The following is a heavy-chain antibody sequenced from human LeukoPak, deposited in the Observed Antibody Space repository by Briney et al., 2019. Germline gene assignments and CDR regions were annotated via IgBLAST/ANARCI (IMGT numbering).Heavy chain of an antibody. CDR1: GFTFSTYA. V-gene: IGHV3-23*01. D-gene: IGHD3-10*01. CDR3: ARDHYYGSGSYYNDPDY. Sequence: GGSLRLSCAASGFTFSTYAMSWVRQIPGKGLEWVSAISGSDDGTYYADSVKGRFTISRDNSKNTLYLQMGSLRAEDMAVYYCARDHYYGSGSYYNDPDYWGQGTLVTVSS. CDR2: ISGSDDGT. J-gene: IGHJ4*02.